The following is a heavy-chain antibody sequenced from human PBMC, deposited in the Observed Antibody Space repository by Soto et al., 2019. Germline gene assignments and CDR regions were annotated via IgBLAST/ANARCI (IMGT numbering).Heavy chain of an antibody. CDR1: GFTFSSYG. D-gene: IGHD2-2*03. CDR3: ARVGVDIVVVPAATSIAAFAFDI. CDR2: IWYDGSNK. V-gene: IGHV3-33*01. J-gene: IGHJ3*02. Sequence: GGSLRLSCAASGFTFSSYGMHWVRQAPGKGLEWVAVIWYDGSNKYYADSVKGRFTISRDNSKNTLYLQMNSLRAEDTAVYYCARVGVDIVVVPAATSIAAFAFDIWGQGTMVTVSS.